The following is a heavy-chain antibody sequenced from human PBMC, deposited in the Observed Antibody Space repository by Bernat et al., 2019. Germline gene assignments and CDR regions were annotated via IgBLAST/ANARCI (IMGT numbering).Heavy chain of an antibody. D-gene: IGHD3-10*01. CDR3: ARHLLARMNYYGMDV. Sequence: QVQLQESGPGLVKPSETLSLTCTVSGGPISSYYWSWIRQPPGKGLEWIGYIYYSGSTNYNPSLKSRVTISVDTSKNQFSLKLSSVTAADTAVYYCARHLLARMNYYGMDVWGQGTTVTVSS. J-gene: IGHJ6*02. CDR1: GGPISSYY. CDR2: IYYSGST. V-gene: IGHV4-59*08.